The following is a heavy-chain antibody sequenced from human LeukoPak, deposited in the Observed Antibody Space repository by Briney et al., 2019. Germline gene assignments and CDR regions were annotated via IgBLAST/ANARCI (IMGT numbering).Heavy chain of an antibody. J-gene: IGHJ4*02. V-gene: IGHV3-23*01. Sequence: GEFLRLSCAASGFTFSSYAMNWVRQAPGKGLEWVSAISAGGGTTYYADSVKGRFTISRDTSKNTLYLQMNSLRAEDTAVYYCAKSGAYTSSSIDYWGQGTLVTVSS. CDR2: ISAGGGTT. D-gene: IGHD6-6*01. CDR3: AKSGAYTSSSIDY. CDR1: GFTFSSYA.